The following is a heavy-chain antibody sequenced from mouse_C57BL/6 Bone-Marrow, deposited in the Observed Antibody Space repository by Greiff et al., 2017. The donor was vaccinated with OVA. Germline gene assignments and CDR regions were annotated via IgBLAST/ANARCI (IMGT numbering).Heavy chain of an antibody. J-gene: IGHJ2*01. V-gene: IGHV1-76*01. Sequence: VQLVESGAEVVRPGASVKLSCKASGYTFTDHYINWVKQRPGQGLEWIARIYPGSGNTYYNEKFKGKATLTAEKSSNTAYMQLSSLTSEDSAVYFCARDDGYFFEYWGQGTTRTVSS. D-gene: IGHD2-3*01. CDR1: GYTFTDHY. CDR2: IYPGSGNT. CDR3: ARDDGYFFEY.